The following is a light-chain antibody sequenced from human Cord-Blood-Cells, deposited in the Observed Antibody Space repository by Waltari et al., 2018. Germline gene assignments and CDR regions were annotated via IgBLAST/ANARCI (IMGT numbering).Light chain of an antibody. Sequence: DIQMTHSPSSVSASLAYGVSITCRASQSISSYLNRYQQKPGNAPKPLINAASSLQSGVPSRFSGSGSGTDFTLTISSLQPEDFAAYYCQQNYSSPRTFGQGTKVEIK. J-gene: IGKJ1*01. CDR1: QSISSY. CDR3: QQNYSSPRT. CDR2: AAS. V-gene: IGKV1-39*01.